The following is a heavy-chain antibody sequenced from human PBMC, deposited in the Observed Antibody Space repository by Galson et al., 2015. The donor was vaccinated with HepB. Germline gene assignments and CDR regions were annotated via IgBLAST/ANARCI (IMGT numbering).Heavy chain of an antibody. CDR2: INPNSGGT. CDR3: ARDLFVRGNSWGGCGY. Sequence: SVKVSCKASGYTFTGYYMHWVRQAPGQGLEWMGRINPNSGGTNYAQKFQGRVTMTRDTSISTAYMELSRLRSDDTAVYYCARDLFVRGNSWGGCGYWGQGTLVTVSS. V-gene: IGHV1-2*06. D-gene: IGHD4-23*01. J-gene: IGHJ4*02. CDR1: GYTFTGYY.